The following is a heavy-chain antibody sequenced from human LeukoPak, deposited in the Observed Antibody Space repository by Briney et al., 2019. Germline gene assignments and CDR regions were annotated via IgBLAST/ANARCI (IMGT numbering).Heavy chain of an antibody. D-gene: IGHD5-24*01. V-gene: IGHV3-23*01. Sequence: GGSLRLSCAASGFTFSSYAMSWVRQAPGKGLEWVSAISGSGGSTYYADSVKGRFTISRDNSKNTLYLQMNSQRAEDTAVYYCAKDRQRWLQWYFDYWGQGTLVTVSS. CDR3: AKDRQRWLQWYFDY. CDR1: GFTFSSYA. CDR2: ISGSGGST. J-gene: IGHJ4*02.